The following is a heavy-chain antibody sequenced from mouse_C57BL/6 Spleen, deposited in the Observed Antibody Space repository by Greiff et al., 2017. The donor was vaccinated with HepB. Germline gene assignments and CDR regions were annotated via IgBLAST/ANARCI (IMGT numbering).Heavy chain of an antibody. CDR3: ASYGGNYYFDY. V-gene: IGHV7-3*01. J-gene: IGHJ2*01. D-gene: IGHD2-1*01. Sequence: EVKVVESGGGLVQPGGSLSLSCAASGFTFTDYYMSWVRQPTGKALEWLGFIRNKANGYTTEYSASVKGRFTISRDNSQSILYLQMNALRAEDSAPYYCASYGGNYYFDYWGQGTTLTVSS. CDR2: IRNKANGYTT. CDR1: GFTFTDYY.